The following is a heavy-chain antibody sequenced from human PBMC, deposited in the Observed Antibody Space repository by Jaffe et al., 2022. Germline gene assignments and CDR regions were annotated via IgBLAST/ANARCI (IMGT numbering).Heavy chain of an antibody. D-gene: IGHD6-19*01. CDR1: GFTFSSYE. Sequence: EVQLVESGGGLVQPGGSLRLSCAASGFTFSSYEMNWVRQAPGKGLEWVSYISSSGSTIYYADSVKGRFTISRDNAKNSLYLQMNSLRAEDTAVYYCARDKEHPDSSMGNAFDIWGQGTMVTVSS. CDR2: ISSSGSTI. V-gene: IGHV3-48*03. CDR3: ARDKEHPDSSMGNAFDI. J-gene: IGHJ3*02.